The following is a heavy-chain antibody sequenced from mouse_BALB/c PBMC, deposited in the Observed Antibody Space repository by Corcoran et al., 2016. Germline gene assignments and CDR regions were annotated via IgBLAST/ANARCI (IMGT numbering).Heavy chain of an antibody. D-gene: IGHD4-1*01. CDR2: IDPENGNT. J-gene: IGHJ3*01. CDR1: GFNIKDTY. CDR3: ARDWDKFAY. V-gene: IGHV14-3*02. Sequence: EVQLQPSGAELVKQGASVKLSCTASGFNIKDTYMHWVKQRPEQGLAWIGRIDPENGNTKYDPKFQGKDIITADTYSNTAYLQLSSLTSEDTAGYYCARDWDKFAYWGQGTLVTVSA.